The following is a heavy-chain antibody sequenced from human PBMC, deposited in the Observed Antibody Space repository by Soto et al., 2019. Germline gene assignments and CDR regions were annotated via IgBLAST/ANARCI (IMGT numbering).Heavy chain of an antibody. CDR2: IKSKTDGGTT. V-gene: IGHV3-15*01. Sequence: GGSLRLSCAASGFTFSNAWMSWVRQAPGKGLEWVGRIKSKTDGGTTDYAAPVKGRFTISRDDSKNTLYLQMNSLKTEDTAVYYCTTGFVVVVPAAIGYWGQGTLVTVSS. CDR3: TTGFVVVVPAAIGY. D-gene: IGHD2-2*02. CDR1: GFTFSNAW. J-gene: IGHJ4*02.